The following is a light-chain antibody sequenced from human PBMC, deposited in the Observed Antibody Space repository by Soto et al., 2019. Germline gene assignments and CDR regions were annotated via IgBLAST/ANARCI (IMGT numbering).Light chain of an antibody. CDR2: RND. V-gene: IGLV1-47*01. CDR1: SSNIKSNY. Sequence: QSALTQPPSASGTPGQMVTISCSGSSSNIKSNYVYWYQHLPGAAPKLLIYRNDQRPSGVPDRFSGSKSGTSASLAISGLRSEDEADYYCAAWDDSLSGFFVFGTGTKVTVL. CDR3: AAWDDSLSGFFV. J-gene: IGLJ1*01.